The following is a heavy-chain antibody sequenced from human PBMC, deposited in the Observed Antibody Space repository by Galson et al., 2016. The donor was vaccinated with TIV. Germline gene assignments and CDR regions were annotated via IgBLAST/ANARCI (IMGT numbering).Heavy chain of an antibody. CDR2: IYWNGDK. V-gene: IGHV2-5*01. Sequence: VGVGWIRQPPGGALEWLALIYWNGDKRYSPSLKSRLTITRDTSKNQVVLTVTTFFLQMTRLRAEDTAVYYCARVRGYCGGDCTNGYFDYWGQGTLVAVSS. CDR3: DTAVYYCARVRGYCGGDCTNGYFDY. D-gene: IGHD2-21*02. CDR1: VG. J-gene: IGHJ4*02.